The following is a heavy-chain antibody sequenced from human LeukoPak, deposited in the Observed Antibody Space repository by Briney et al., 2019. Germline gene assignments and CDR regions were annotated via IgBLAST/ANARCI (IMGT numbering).Heavy chain of an antibody. Sequence: GASVKVSCKASGYTFTSYAMNWVRQAPGQGLEWMGWINTNTGNPTYAQGFTGRFVFSLDTSVSTAYYCARAYQPLGGLSFPDSWGQGTLVTVSS. J-gene: IGHJ5*01. V-gene: IGHV7-4-1*01. CDR2: INTNTGNP. CDR3: S. CDR1: GYTFTSYA. D-gene: IGHD3-16*02.